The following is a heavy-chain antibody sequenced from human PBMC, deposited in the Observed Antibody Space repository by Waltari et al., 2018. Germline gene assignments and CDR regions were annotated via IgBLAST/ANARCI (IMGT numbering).Heavy chain of an antibody. Sequence: QVQLQESGPGLVKPSETLSLTCAVSGYSISSGYYWGWIRQPPGKGLEWIGRIYHSGSTYYNPSLKSRVTISVDTSKNQFSLKLSSVTAADTAVYYCARDRRYCSGGSCYYFDYWGQGTLVTVSS. D-gene: IGHD2-15*01. V-gene: IGHV4-38-2*02. CDR1: GYSISSGYY. CDR3: ARDRRYCSGGSCYYFDY. J-gene: IGHJ4*02. CDR2: IYHSGST.